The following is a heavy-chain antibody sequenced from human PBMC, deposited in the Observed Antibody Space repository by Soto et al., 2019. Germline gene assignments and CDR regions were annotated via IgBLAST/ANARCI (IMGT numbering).Heavy chain of an antibody. J-gene: IGHJ6*02. CDR3: ARLGYSRSWYARYYYYGMDV. D-gene: IGHD6-13*01. Sequence: SSWRSWVRQMKGKGLEWMGRIDPSDSYTSYSPSFQGHVTSSADKSISTAYLQWSSLKASDTAMDYCARLGYSRSWYARYYYYGMDVWGQGTTVTGSS. CDR1: SSW. CDR2: IDPSDSYT. V-gene: IGHV5-10-1*01.